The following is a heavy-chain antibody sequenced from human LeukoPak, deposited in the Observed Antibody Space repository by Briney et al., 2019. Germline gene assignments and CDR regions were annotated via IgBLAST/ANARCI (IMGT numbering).Heavy chain of an antibody. CDR3: AKGGQLWFGYFDY. D-gene: IGHD3-10*01. J-gene: IGHJ4*02. Sequence: GGSLRLSCAASGFTFDDYAMHWVRQAPGKGLEWVSGISWNSGSIGYADSVKGRFTISRDNAKNSLYLQMNSLRAEDTALYYCAKGGQLWFGYFDYWGQGTLVTVSS. CDR1: GFTFDDYA. V-gene: IGHV3-9*01. CDR2: ISWNSGSI.